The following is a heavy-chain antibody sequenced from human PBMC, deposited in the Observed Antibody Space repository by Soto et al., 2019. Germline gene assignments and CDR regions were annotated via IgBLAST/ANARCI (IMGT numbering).Heavy chain of an antibody. D-gene: IGHD6-19*01. CDR2: IIPIFGTA. CDR1: GGTFSSYA. J-gene: IGHJ5*02. CDR3: ARDRHSSGWYWNWFDP. Sequence: QVQLVQSGAEVKKPGSSVKVSCTASGGTFSSYAISWVRQAPGQGLEWMGGIIPIFGTANYAQKFQGRVTITADESTSTAYMELSSLRSEDTAVYYCARDRHSSGWYWNWFDPWGQGTLVTVSS. V-gene: IGHV1-69*01.